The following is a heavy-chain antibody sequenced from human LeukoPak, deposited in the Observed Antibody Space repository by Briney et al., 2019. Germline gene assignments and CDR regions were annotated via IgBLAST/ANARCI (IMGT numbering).Heavy chain of an antibody. D-gene: IGHD6-13*01. V-gene: IGHV3-23*01. CDR3: AKDRSGYGSSYNFYY. Sequence: PGGSLRLSCAASGFSFTIYAMSWVRQAPGKGLEWVASISQNSGIYYADSVKGRFTISSDNPKNTLFLQMNRLRAEDTAVYYCAKDRSGYGSSYNFYYWGQGALVTVSS. CDR2: ISQNSGI. J-gene: IGHJ4*02. CDR1: GFSFTIYA.